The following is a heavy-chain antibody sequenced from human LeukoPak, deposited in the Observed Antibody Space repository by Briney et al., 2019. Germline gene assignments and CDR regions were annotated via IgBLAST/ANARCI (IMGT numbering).Heavy chain of an antibody. CDR2: IYTSGST. CDR3: ARVRFLEWLTLDP. D-gene: IGHD3-3*01. V-gene: IGHV4-4*07. Sequence: TLXLTXTVSGGSISSYXWSWIRQPAGKXLEXIGRIYTSGSTNYNPSLKSRVTMSVDTSKNQFSLKLSSVTAADTAVYYCARVRFLEWLTLDPWGQGTLVTVSS. CDR1: GGSISSYX. J-gene: IGHJ5*02.